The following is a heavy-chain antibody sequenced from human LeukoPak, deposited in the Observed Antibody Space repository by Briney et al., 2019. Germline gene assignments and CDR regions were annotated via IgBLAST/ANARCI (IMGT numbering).Heavy chain of an antibody. D-gene: IGHD1-26*01. CDR2: VSGSDGSS. V-gene: IGHV3-23*01. CDR3: AKDRSRSTWYFDY. Sequence: PGGSLRLSCATSGFTFVGNAMSWVRQAPGKGLEWVSGVSGSDGSSHYADSVKGRFTISRDNSKNTLYLQMNSLRAEDTAIYYCAKDRSRSTWYFDYWGQGTLVTVSS. J-gene: IGHJ4*02. CDR1: GFTFVGNA.